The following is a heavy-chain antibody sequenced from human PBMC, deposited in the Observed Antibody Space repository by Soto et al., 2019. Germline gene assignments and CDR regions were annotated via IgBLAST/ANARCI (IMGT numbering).Heavy chain of an antibody. Sequence: QVQLQESGPGLVKPSETLSLTCSVSGGSISRTTYSWGWIRQPPEKGLEWIGSLYYSGRTYYITSLKRGVTISVDTSKNQFSLKLASVTAADTAVYYCATYRAWGQGTLVTVSS. D-gene: IGHD3-16*02. V-gene: IGHV4-39*01. J-gene: IGHJ5*02. CDR3: ATYRA. CDR2: LYYSGRT. CDR1: GGSISRTTYS.